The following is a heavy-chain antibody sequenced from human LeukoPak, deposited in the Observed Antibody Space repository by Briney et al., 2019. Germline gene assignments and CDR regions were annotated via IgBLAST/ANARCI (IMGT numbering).Heavy chain of an antibody. D-gene: IGHD2-8*02. V-gene: IGHV3-7*01. Sequence: GGSLRLSCAASGFTFRNYLMGWVRRAPGKGLEWVANTKPDGSAEYYADSVRGRFTTSRDNANNFLYLQMNRLRAEDTAFYYCARDGGVNTNFDNWGQGTLVTVSS. CDR2: TKPDGSAE. CDR1: GFTFRNYL. J-gene: IGHJ4*02. CDR3: ARDGGVNTNFDN.